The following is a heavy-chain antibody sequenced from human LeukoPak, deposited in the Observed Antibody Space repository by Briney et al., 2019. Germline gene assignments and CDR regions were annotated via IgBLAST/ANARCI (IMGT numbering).Heavy chain of an antibody. Sequence: GGSLRLSCAASGFSFRKYEMNWVRQAPGKGLEWVAYINSDGALTYYADSVKGRFTISRDNTKSSLYLQMSSLRVEDTAVYYCARPDYWGQGALVTVSS. CDR3: ARPDY. CDR2: INSDGALT. CDR1: GFSFRKYE. V-gene: IGHV3-48*03. J-gene: IGHJ4*02.